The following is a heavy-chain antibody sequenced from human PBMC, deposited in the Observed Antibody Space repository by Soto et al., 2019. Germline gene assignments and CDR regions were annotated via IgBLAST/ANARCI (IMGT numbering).Heavy chain of an antibody. CDR3: ARDKGYGFGWSYSSGMYV. J-gene: IGHJ6*02. V-gene: IGHV1-18*01. CDR1: GYTFSNFG. CDR2: ISGYNGNT. D-gene: IGHD5-18*01. Sequence: QVQLVQSGAEVITPGASVKVSCKASGYTFSNFGLSWVRQAPGQGLEWMGWISGYNGNTNSAERFQGRVTMTTDTSTRTAYMEVRSLTSDDTAVYYCARDKGYGFGWSYSSGMYVWGQGPTVTVS.